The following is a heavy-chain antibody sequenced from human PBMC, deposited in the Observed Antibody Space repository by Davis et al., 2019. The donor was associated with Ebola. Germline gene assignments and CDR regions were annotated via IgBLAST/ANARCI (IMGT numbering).Heavy chain of an antibody. V-gene: IGHV4-59*11. CDR2: IYYSGST. D-gene: IGHD3-3*01. CDR3: ASSTYYDFWSGVYTFDY. CDR1: GGSISSHH. J-gene: IGHJ4*02. Sequence: PGGSLRLSCNVAGGSISSHHWSWIRQPPGKGLEWIGYIYYSGSTKYNPSLKSRVTISMDTSKNQFSLKLSPVTAADPAVYYCASSTYYDFWSGVYTFDYWAGEPWSPSPQ.